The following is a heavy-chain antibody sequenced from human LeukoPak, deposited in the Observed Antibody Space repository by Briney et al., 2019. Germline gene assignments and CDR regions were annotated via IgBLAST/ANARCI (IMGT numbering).Heavy chain of an antibody. CDR2: IYHSGST. V-gene: IGHV4-38-2*01. Sequence: PSETLSLTCAVSGYSISSGYYWGWIRQPPGKGLEWIGCIYHSGSTHYNPSLKSRVTISVDTSKNQFSLKVSSVTAADTAVYYCARTAQYGLSYFDYWGQGTLVTVSS. J-gene: IGHJ4*02. CDR1: GYSISSGYY. D-gene: IGHD3/OR15-3a*01. CDR3: ARTAQYGLSYFDY.